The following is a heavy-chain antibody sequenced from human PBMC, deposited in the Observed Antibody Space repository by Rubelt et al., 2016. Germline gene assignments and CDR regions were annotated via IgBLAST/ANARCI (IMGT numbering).Heavy chain of an antibody. V-gene: IGHV3-66*01. CDR1: GFTVSSNY. D-gene: IGHD3-10*01. Sequence: EVQLVESGGGLVQRGGSLRLSCEASGFTVSSNYMSWVRQAPGKGLEWVSVIYTSGSPYYADSVKGRFTISRDNSNNTLYRQMNSLRAADTALYYCARAGNWGQGELVTVSS. CDR2: IYTSGSP. J-gene: IGHJ4*02. CDR3: ARAGN.